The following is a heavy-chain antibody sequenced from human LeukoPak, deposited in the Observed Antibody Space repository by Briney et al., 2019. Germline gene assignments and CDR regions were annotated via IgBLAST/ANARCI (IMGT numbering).Heavy chain of an antibody. D-gene: IGHD5-18*01. V-gene: IGHV3-74*01. CDR2: INRDGSST. CDR1: GIIFSNYW. Sequence: GGSLRLSCAASGIIFSNYWMHWVRQAPGKGLVWVSRINRDGSSTSYADSVKGRFTISRDNAKNTLYLQMNSLRAEDTAVYYCARGGGYSYGSFDYWGQGALVTVSS. J-gene: IGHJ4*02. CDR3: ARGGGYSYGSFDY.